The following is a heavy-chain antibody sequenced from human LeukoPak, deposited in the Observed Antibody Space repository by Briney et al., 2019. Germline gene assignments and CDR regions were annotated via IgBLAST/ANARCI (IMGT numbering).Heavy chain of an antibody. D-gene: IGHD5-18*01. CDR2: ISSSSSYI. V-gene: IGHV3-21*01. J-gene: IGHJ4*02. Sequence: GGSLRLSCAASGFTFSSYSMNWARQAPGKGLEWVSSISSSSSYIYYADSVKGRFTISRDNAKNSLYLQMNSLRAEDTAVYYCARDTHSYGYSDYWGQGTLVTVSS. CDR1: GFTFSSYS. CDR3: ARDTHSYGYSDY.